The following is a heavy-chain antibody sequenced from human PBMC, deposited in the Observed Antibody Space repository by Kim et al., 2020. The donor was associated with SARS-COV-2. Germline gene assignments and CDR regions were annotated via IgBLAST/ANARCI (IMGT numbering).Heavy chain of an antibody. J-gene: IGHJ3*02. D-gene: IGHD6-13*01. V-gene: IGHV3-23*01. Sequence: YADSVKGRFTVSRHNSQNTLYLQMNSLTADDTAVYYWAKPLYSTPDDAFDIWGQGTMVTVSS. CDR3: AKPLYSTPDDAFDI.